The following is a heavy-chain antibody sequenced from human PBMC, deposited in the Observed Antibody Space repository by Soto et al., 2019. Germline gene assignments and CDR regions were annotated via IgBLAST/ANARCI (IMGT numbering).Heavy chain of an antibody. D-gene: IGHD6-13*01. CDR3: ARSSGLIAEYSSSWRY. Sequence: GGSLRLSCAASGFTFSSYWMSWVRQAPGKGLEWVANIKQDGSEKYYVDSVKGRFTISRDNAKNSLYLQMNSLRAEDTAVYYCARSSGLIAEYSSSWRYWGQGTLVTVSS. J-gene: IGHJ4*02. CDR1: GFTFSSYW. V-gene: IGHV3-7*01. CDR2: IKQDGSEK.